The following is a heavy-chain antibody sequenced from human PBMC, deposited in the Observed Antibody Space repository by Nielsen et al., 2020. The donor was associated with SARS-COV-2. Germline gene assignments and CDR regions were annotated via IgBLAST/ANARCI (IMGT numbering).Heavy chain of an antibody. Sequence: GESLKISCTASGFSFSTYGIHWVRQAPGKGLEWVADIKPDGSEKVYVDSVKGRFTISRDNAKNSMSLQMNSLRVEDTAVYYCARDWSRAFDVWGQGTMVTVSS. CDR1: GFSFSTYG. CDR3: ARDWSRAFDV. J-gene: IGHJ3*01. V-gene: IGHV3-7*01. CDR2: IKPDGSEK.